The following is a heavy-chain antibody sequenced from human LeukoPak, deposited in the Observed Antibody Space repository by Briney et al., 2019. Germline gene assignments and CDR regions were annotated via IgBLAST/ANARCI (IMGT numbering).Heavy chain of an antibody. V-gene: IGHV4-61*02. D-gene: IGHD3-22*01. CDR1: GGSISSGSYY. J-gene: IGHJ6*04. Sequence: SQTLSLTCTVSGGSISSGSYYWSWIRQPAGKGLEWIGRIYTSGSTNYNPSLKRRVTISVDTSKNQFSLKLSSVTAADTAVYYCARAGRTYYYDSSGYPPSTTRADVWGKGTTVTVSS. CDR3: ARAGRTYYYDSSGYPPSTTRADV. CDR2: IYTSGST.